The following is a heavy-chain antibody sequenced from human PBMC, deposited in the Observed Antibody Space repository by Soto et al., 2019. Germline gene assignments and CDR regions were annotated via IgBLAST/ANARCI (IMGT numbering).Heavy chain of an antibody. J-gene: IGHJ4*02. V-gene: IGHV1-69*05. CDR1: GGTFSSYA. CDR3: ARDRVDGFQHLGELSPLDY. D-gene: IGHD3-16*02. Sequence: KVSCKASGGTFSSYAISWVRQAPGQGLEWMGGIIPIFGTANYAQKLQGRVTMTTDTSTSTAYMELRSLRSDDTAVYYCARDRVDGFQHLGELSPLDYWGQGTLVTVSS. CDR2: IIPIFGTA.